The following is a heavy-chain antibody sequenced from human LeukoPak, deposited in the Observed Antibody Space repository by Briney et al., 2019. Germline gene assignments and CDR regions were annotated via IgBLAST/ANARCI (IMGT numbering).Heavy chain of an antibody. J-gene: IGHJ4*01. V-gene: IGHV4-4*07. CDR2: IYVSGTT. Sequence: SETLSLTCTVSGDSINRYLWTWIRQPAGRGLEWIGRIYVSGTTNYKPSLKSRVSMSVETPKNQFSLRLSSVTAADTAVYYCARQSDSGGYFEYWGQGIRVTVSS. D-gene: IGHD2-15*01. CDR1: GDSINRYL. CDR3: ARQSDSGGYFEY.